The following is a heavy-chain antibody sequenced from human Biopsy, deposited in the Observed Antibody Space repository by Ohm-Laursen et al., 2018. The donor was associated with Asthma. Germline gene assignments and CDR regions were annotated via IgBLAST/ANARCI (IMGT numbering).Heavy chain of an antibody. CDR3: ASQSSGPDFWSGYYYFDY. CDR2: ISYDGSNK. CDR1: GFSFSEFV. J-gene: IGHJ4*02. Sequence: SLRLSCAASGFSFSEFVMHWVRQAPGKGLEWVAVISYDGSNKYYADSVKGRFAISRDNSKNTLYLQMNSLRAEDTAVYYCASQSSGPDFWSGYYYFDYWGQGTLVTVSS. D-gene: IGHD3-3*01. V-gene: IGHV3-30*03.